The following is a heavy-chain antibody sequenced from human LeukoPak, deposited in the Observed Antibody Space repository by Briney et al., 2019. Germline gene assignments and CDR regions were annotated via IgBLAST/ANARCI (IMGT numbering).Heavy chain of an antibody. V-gene: IGHV3-23*01. D-gene: IGHD2-2*01. CDR1: GFTFSSYA. CDR3: AKGLYCSSTSCYAGHFDY. CDR2: ISGSGGST. Sequence: GGSLRLSCAASGFTFSSYAMSWVRQAPGKGLEWVSAISGSGGSTYYADSVKGRFTISRDNSKNTLYLQMNSLRAEDTAVYYCAKGLYCSSTSCYAGHFDYWGQGTLVTASS. J-gene: IGHJ4*02.